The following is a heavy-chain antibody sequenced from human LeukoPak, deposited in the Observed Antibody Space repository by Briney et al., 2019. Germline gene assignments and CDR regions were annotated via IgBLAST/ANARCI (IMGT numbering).Heavy chain of an antibody. CDR3: AREESMTTVTKGAFDI. Sequence: ASVKVSCKASGYTFTGYYMHWVRQAPGQGLEWMGRINPNSGGTNYAQKFQGRVTMTRDTSISTAYMELSRLRSDDTAVYYCAREESMTTVTKGAFDIWGQGTMVTVSS. J-gene: IGHJ3*02. CDR1: GYTFTGYY. CDR2: INPNSGGT. D-gene: IGHD4-17*01. V-gene: IGHV1-2*06.